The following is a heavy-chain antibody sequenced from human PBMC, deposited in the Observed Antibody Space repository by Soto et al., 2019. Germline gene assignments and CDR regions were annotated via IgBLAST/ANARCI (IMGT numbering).Heavy chain of an antibody. CDR2: ISAYNGNT. Sequence: ASVKVSCKASGYTFTSYGISWVRQAPGQGLEWMGWISAYNGNTNYAQKLQGRVTMTTDTSTSTAYMELRSLRSDDTAVYYCATGDYGSGSLGVDAFDIWGQGTMVTV. J-gene: IGHJ3*02. CDR3: ATGDYGSGSLGVDAFDI. D-gene: IGHD3-10*01. CDR1: GYTFTSYG. V-gene: IGHV1-18*01.